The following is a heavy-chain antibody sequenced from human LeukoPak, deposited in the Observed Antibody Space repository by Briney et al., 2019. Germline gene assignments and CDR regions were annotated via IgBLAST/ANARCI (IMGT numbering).Heavy chain of an antibody. Sequence: SQTLSLTCAISGDSASSNSAAWNWIRQSPSRGLEWLGRTYYRSKWYTDYAVSVKSRITINPDTPKNQFSLQLNSVTPEDAAVYFCAREVVSRISSWYYFDYWGQGTLVTVSS. CDR3: AREVVSRISSWYYFDY. V-gene: IGHV6-1*01. D-gene: IGHD6-13*01. CDR1: GDSASSNSAA. CDR2: TYYRSKWYT. J-gene: IGHJ4*02.